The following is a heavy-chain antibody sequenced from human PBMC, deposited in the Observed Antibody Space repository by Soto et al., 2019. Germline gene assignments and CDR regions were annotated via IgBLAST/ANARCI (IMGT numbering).Heavy chain of an antibody. CDR3: ARSVLNYGDYVRSAFDI. CDR2: INPNSGGT. CDR1: GYTFTGYY. V-gene: IGHV1-2*04. D-gene: IGHD4-17*01. J-gene: IGHJ3*02. Sequence: ASVKVSCKASGYTFTGYYMHWVRQAPGQGLEWMGWINPNSGGTNYAQKFQGWVTMTRDTSISTAYMELSRLRSDDTAVYYCARSVLNYGDYVRSAFDIWGQGTMVTVSS.